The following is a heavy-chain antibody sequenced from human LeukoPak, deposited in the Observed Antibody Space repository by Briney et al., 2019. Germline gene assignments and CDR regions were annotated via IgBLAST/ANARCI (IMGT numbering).Heavy chain of an antibody. CDR1: GGSISSSSYY. D-gene: IGHD3-22*01. CDR2: IYYSGST. J-gene: IGHJ4*02. Sequence: SETLSLTCTVSGGSISSSSYYWGWIRQPPGKGLEWIGSIYYSGSTYYNPSLKSRVTISVDTSKNQFSLKLSSVTAADTAVFYCARQVRDSSPGLYFDYWGQGTLVTVSS. CDR3: ARQVRDSSPGLYFDY. V-gene: IGHV4-39*01.